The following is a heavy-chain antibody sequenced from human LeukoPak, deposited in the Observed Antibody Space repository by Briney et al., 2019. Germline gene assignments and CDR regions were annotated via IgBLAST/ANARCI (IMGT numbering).Heavy chain of an antibody. D-gene: IGHD3-10*01. CDR3: ARGPRITMVRGGQWYYYMDV. CDR2: INPSGGSR. CDR1: GYTFTSYY. J-gene: IGHJ6*03. Sequence: GASVKVSCKASGYTFTSYYLYWVRQAPGPGLEWMGIINPSGGSRNYAQKFQGRVTMTRDTSTSTVYMDLSSLRSEDTPVYYCARGPRITMVRGGQWYYYMDVWGKGTTVT. V-gene: IGHV1-46*01.